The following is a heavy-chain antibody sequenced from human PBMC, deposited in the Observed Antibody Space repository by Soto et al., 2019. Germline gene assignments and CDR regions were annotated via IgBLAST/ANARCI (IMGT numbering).Heavy chain of an antibody. Sequence: PSETLSLTCTVSGGSISSGGYYWSWIRQHPGKGLEWIGYIYYSGSTYYNPSLKSRVTISVDTSKNQFSLKLSSVTAADTAVYYCARDTLRPYADTPDYYDMDAWGKGTTVTVSS. CDR1: GGSISSGGYY. J-gene: IGHJ6*03. CDR2: IYYSGST. CDR3: ARDTLRPYADTPDYYDMDA. D-gene: IGHD2-2*02. V-gene: IGHV4-31*03.